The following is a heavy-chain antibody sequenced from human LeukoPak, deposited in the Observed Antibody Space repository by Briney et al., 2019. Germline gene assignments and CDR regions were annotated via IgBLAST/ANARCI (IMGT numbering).Heavy chain of an antibody. D-gene: IGHD2-8*01. Sequence: ASVKVSCKASGYTFTDYYMEWVRQAPGQGLEWMGWINPNSGGTNYAQKFQGGVTMTRDTSISTAYMELSRLRSDDTAVYYCARVRSYCTNGVCYWDLDYWGQGTLVTVSS. J-gene: IGHJ4*02. CDR2: INPNSGGT. CDR3: ARVRSYCTNGVCYWDLDY. V-gene: IGHV1-2*02. CDR1: GYTFTDYY.